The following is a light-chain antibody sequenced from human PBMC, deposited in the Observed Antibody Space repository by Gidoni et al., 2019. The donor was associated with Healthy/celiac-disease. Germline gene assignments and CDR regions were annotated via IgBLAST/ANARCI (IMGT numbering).Light chain of an antibody. CDR3: QQYYSTPPALT. CDR2: WAS. CDR1: QRVFYRANNKNY. Sequence: IVLTQSPDSLSVSLGERATINCQSSQRVFYRANNKNYLAWYQQKPGQPPKLLIYWASTRESGVPYRFSGSGSGTDFTLTISSLQAEDVAVYFCQQYYSTPPALTFGGGTKVEIK. V-gene: IGKV4-1*01. J-gene: IGKJ4*01.